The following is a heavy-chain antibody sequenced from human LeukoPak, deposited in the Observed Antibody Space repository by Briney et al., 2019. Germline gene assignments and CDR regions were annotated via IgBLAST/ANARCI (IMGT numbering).Heavy chain of an antibody. J-gene: IGHJ4*02. CDR2: INPNSGGT. D-gene: IGHD4-23*01. CDR3: ARASLYGGNAKYGY. Sequence: ASVKVSCKASGYTFTGYYMHWVRQAPGQGLEWMGWINPNSGGTNYAQKFQGRVTMTRDTSISTAYMELSRLRSDDTAVYYCARASLYGGNAKYGYWGQGTLVTVSS. CDR1: GYTFTGYY. V-gene: IGHV1-2*02.